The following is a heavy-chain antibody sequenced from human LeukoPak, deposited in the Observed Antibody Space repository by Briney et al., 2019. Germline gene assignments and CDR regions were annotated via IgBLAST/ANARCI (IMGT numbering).Heavy chain of an antibody. CDR2: ISSSSSYI. Sequence: KSGGSLRLSCAASGFTFSSYSMNWVRQAPGKGLEWVSSISSSSSYIYYADSVKGRFTISRDNAKNSLYLQMNSLRAEDTAVYYCARSRMWQWLVFPFDYWGQGTLVTVSS. CDR3: ARSRMWQWLVFPFDY. CDR1: GFTFSSYS. D-gene: IGHD6-19*01. J-gene: IGHJ4*02. V-gene: IGHV3-21*01.